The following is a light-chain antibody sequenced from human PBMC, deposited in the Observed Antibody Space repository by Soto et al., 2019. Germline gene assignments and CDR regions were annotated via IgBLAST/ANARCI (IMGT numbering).Light chain of an antibody. J-gene: IGLJ2*01. Sequence: QSVLTQPPSVSAAPGQTVTISCSGSSSNIGNNYVSWYQQLPGTAPKLLIYDNNKRPSEIPDRFSGSKSGTSATLGITGLQTGDEADYYCGTWDSSLSAGVFGGGTQLTVL. V-gene: IGLV1-51*01. CDR1: SSNIGNNY. CDR2: DNN. CDR3: GTWDSSLSAGV.